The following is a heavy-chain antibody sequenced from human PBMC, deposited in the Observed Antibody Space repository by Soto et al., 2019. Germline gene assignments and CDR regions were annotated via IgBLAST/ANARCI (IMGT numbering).Heavy chain of an antibody. D-gene: IGHD2-15*01. V-gene: IGHV3-49*03. CDR1: GFTFGDYA. J-gene: IGHJ4*02. CDR3: TRAGGGSYDFDY. CDR2: IRSKAYGGTT. Sequence: EVQLVESGGGLVQPGRSLRLSCTASGFTFGDYAMSWFRQAPGKGLEWVGFIRSKAYGGTTEYAASVKGRFTISRDDSKSIAYLQMNSLKIEDTAVYYCTRAGGGSYDFDYWGQGTLVTVSS.